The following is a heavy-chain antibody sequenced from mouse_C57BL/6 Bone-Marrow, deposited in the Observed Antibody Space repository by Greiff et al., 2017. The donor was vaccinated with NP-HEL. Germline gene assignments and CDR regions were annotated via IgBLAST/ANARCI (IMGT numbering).Heavy chain of an antibody. CDR1: GYSFTGYY. D-gene: IGHD1-1*01. V-gene: IGHV1-42*01. Sequence: EVKLVESGPELVKPGASVKISCKASGYSFTGYYMNWVKQSPEKSLEWIGEINPSTGGTTYNQKFKAKATLTVDKSSSTAYMQLKSLTSEDSAVYYCARCLITTVVFDYWGQGTTLTVSS. CDR3: ARCLITTVVFDY. CDR2: INPSTGGT. J-gene: IGHJ2*01.